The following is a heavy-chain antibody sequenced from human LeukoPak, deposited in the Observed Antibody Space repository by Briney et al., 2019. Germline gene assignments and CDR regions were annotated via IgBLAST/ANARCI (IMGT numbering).Heavy chain of an antibody. Sequence: SETLSLTCTVSGGSISSSSYYWDWIRQPPGKGLEWIGNIYYSGSTYYNPSLKSRVTISVDTSKSQFSLKLSSVTAADTAVYYCASLYSSSSKYWGQGTLVTVSS. CDR2: IYYSGST. CDR3: ASLYSSSSKY. V-gene: IGHV4-39*01. J-gene: IGHJ4*02. CDR1: GGSISSSSYY. D-gene: IGHD6-6*01.